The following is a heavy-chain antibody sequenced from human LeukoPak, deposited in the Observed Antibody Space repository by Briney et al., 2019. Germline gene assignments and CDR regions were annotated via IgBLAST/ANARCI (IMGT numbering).Heavy chain of an antibody. J-gene: IGHJ4*02. V-gene: IGHV3-30*03. D-gene: IGHD4-17*01. CDR3: ARGSLDYGDSIKLSRKAYDS. CDR2: ISYDGTNK. CDR1: GFTFSNYG. Sequence: GGSLRLPCSASGFTFSNYGMHWVRQAPGKGLEWVAVISYDGTNKYYVDSVKGRFTISRDNSKNTLYLQMNSLKTEDTAVYYCARGSLDYGDSIKLSRKAYDSWGQGTLVTVSS.